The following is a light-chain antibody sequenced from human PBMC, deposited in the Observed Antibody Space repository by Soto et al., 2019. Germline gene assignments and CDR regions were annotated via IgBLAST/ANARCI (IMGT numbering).Light chain of an antibody. CDR1: QSVSSSY. Sequence: IVLTQSPGTLSLSPGERATLSCRASQSVSSSYLAWYQQKPGQAPRLLIYGASSRATGIPDRFSGSASGTDFSLTISRLEAEDFAVYYCQQYGGSPTFGQGTRLEIK. CDR3: QQYGGSPT. V-gene: IGKV3-20*01. CDR2: GAS. J-gene: IGKJ5*01.